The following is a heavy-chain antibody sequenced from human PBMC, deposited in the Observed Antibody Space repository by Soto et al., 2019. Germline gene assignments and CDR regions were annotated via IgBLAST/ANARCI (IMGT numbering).Heavy chain of an antibody. J-gene: IGHJ3*02. CDR1: GYTFTGYY. V-gene: IGHV1-2*04. D-gene: IGHD2-21*01. CDR2: INHNSGGT. CDR3: ARGIDRNNDFDI. Sequence: ASLKVSCKASGYTFTGYYMHWVRQAPGQGVEWRGWINHNSGGTNYAQKFKGWVTMTRDTSISTAYMELSRLRFDDTAVYYCARGIDRNNDFDIWGQGTMVTVSS.